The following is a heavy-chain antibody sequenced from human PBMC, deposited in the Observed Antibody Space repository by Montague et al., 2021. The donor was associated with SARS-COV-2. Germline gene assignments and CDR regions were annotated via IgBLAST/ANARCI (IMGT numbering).Heavy chain of an antibody. D-gene: IGHD6-13*01. J-gene: IGHJ4*02. CDR3: ARPQQQLAFDY. CDR2: FFYSGST. V-gene: IGHV4-39*01. CDR1: GGSLSSSSYY. Sequence: SETLSLTCTVSGGSLSSSSYYWGWIRQPPGKGLEWVGSFFYSGSTCYNPSLKSRVTIYVDTSKNQFSLNLSSVTAADTAVYYCARPQQQLAFDYWGQGSLVTVSS.